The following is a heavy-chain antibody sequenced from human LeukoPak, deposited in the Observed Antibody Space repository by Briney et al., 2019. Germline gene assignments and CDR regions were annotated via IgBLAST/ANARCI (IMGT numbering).Heavy chain of an antibody. V-gene: IGHV1-46*01. CDR3: ASRPDCNVARCLYYFDY. CDR1: GYTFTSYY. CDR2: INPSGGST. Sequence: WASVKVSCKASGYTFTSYYMHWVRQAPGQGLEWMGIINPSGGSTSYAQKFQGRVTMTRDTSTSTVYMELSSLRAEDTAVYYCASRPDCNVARCLYYFDYWGQGTLVTVSS. D-gene: IGHD2/OR15-2a*01. J-gene: IGHJ4*02.